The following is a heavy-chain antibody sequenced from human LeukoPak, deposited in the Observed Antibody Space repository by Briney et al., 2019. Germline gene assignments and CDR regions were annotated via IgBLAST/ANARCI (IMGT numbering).Heavy chain of an antibody. Sequence: PSETLSLACTVSGYSINSGYYWDWIRQPPGKGLEWIGSTYHSGNTYYNPSLKSRVTISVDTSKNQFSLKLSSVTAADTAVYYCARAGRVVDWFDPWGQGTLVTVSS. D-gene: IGHD1-26*01. CDR2: TYHSGNT. V-gene: IGHV4-38-2*02. J-gene: IGHJ5*02. CDR3: ARAGRVVDWFDP. CDR1: GYSINSGYY.